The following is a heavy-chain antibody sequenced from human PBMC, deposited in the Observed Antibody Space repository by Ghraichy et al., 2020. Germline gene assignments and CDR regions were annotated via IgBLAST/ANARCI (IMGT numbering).Heavy chain of an antibody. CDR3: ITDDTGHDWGY. Sequence: GGSLRLSCAASGFTFTNAWMNWVRQAPGKGLEWVGRIKSRRDGGTTDYAAPVKGRFTMSRDDSKNTLSLQMNSLKTEDTAVYYCITDDTGHDWGYWGQGTLVNDSS. V-gene: IGHV3-15*01. CDR1: GFTFTNAW. CDR2: IKSRRDGGTT. D-gene: IGHD5-12*01. J-gene: IGHJ4*02.